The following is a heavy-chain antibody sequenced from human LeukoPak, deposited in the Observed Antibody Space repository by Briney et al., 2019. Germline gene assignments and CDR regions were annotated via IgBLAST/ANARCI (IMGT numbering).Heavy chain of an antibody. CDR3: ARISRDGYNWDFDY. D-gene: IGHD5-24*01. Sequence: PSETLSLTCAVYGGSFSGYYWSWIRQPPGKGLEWIGEINHSGSTNYNPSLKSRVTISVDTSKNQFSLKLSSVTAADTAVYYCARISRDGYNWDFDYWGQGTLVTVSS. CDR1: GGSFSGYY. J-gene: IGHJ4*02. V-gene: IGHV4-34*01. CDR2: INHSGST.